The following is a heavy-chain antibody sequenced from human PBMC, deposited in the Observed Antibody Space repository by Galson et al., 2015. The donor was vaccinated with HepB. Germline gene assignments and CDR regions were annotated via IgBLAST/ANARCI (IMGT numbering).Heavy chain of an antibody. CDR2: ISSSSSYI. J-gene: IGHJ2*01. D-gene: IGHD6-19*01. Sequence: SLRLSCAASGFILRYYDMHWVRQAPGKGPEWVSSISSSSSYIYYADSVKGRFTISRDNAKNSLYLQMNSLRAEDTAVYDCARGQVAGTRLYFDLWRRGTLVTASS. V-gene: IGHV3-21*01. CDR1: GFILRYYD. CDR3: ARGQVAGTRLYFDL.